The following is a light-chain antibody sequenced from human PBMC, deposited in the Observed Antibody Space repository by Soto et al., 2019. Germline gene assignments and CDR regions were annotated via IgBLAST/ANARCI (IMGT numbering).Light chain of an antibody. J-gene: IGKJ3*01. V-gene: IGKV3-20*01. CDR2: TTS. CDR1: QSVTSSC. Sequence: EIVLTQSPDTLSLSPGERATLSCTASQSVTSSCLAWYQRKPGQAPRLLIHTTSTRATDIPDRFSGSGSGTHVTLTISRLQPEDFAVYYCQQCGGSPLFSFGPGTRVDI. CDR3: QQCGGSPLFS.